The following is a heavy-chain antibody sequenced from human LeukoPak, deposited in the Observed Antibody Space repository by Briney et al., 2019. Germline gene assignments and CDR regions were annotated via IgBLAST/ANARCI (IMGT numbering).Heavy chain of an antibody. CDR1: GGSFSDYY. D-gene: IGHD3-3*01. CDR3: AREGGYYDFWSGYYRYFDY. V-gene: IGHV4-34*01. CDR2: INHSGNT. Sequence: PSETLSLTCAVYGGSFSDYYWGWIRQPPGEGLEWIGEINHSGNTNYNPSLESRVTISVDTSKNQFSLKLSSVTAADTAVYYCAREGGYYDFWSGYYRYFDYWGQGTLVTVSS. J-gene: IGHJ4*02.